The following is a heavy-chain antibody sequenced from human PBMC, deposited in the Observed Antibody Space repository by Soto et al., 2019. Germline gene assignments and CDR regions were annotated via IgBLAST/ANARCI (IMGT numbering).Heavy chain of an antibody. CDR1: GFTFSSYG. CDR2: IWYDGSNK. V-gene: IGHV3-33*01. CDR3: ARDGGIVGATNYFDY. Sequence: QVQLVESGGGVVQPGRSLRLSCAASGFTFSSYGMHWVRQAPGKGLEWVAVIWYDGSNKYYADSVKGRFTISRDNSKNTLYLQMNSLRAEDTAVYYCARDGGIVGATNYFDYWGQGTLVTVSS. D-gene: IGHD1-26*01. J-gene: IGHJ4*02.